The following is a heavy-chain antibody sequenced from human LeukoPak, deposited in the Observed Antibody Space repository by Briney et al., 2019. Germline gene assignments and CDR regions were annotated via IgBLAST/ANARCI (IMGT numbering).Heavy chain of an antibody. D-gene: IGHD3-22*01. V-gene: IGHV1-3*01. CDR3: ARGTYYYDSSGYYWFDP. Sequence: ASVKVSCQASGYTFTIYAMHWVRQAPGQRLEWMGWINAGNGNTKYSQKFQGRVTITRDTSASTAYMEPSSLRSEDTAVYYCARGTYYYDSSGYYWFDPWGQGTLVTVSS. J-gene: IGHJ5*02. CDR1: GYTFTIYA. CDR2: INAGNGNT.